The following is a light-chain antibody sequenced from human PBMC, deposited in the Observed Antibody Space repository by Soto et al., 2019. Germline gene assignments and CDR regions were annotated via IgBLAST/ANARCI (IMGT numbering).Light chain of an antibody. CDR1: KLGTKY. V-gene: IGLV3-1*01. CDR2: QDK. Sequence: SYELTQPPSVSVSPGQTATITCSGDKLGTKYAYWYQQKPGQSPVVVIYQDKKRPSGIPERFSGSNSGNTATLTISGTQAIDEADYYCQAWDSRIYVFGTGTKLTVL. CDR3: QAWDSRIYV. J-gene: IGLJ1*01.